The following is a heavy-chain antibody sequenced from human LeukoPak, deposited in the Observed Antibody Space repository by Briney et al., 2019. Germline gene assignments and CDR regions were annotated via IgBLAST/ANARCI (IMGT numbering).Heavy chain of an antibody. Sequence: AGRSLRLSCAASGFMFSSYAMHWVRQAPGKGLEWVAFVRYDGSNKYYADYVKGRFTISRDNSNNALYLQMNSLRGEDTAIYYCARDFRATVVTAGPDYWGQGTLVTVSS. D-gene: IGHD4-23*01. CDR1: GFMFSSYA. CDR2: VRYDGSNK. V-gene: IGHV3-30*02. J-gene: IGHJ4*02. CDR3: ARDFRATVVTAGPDY.